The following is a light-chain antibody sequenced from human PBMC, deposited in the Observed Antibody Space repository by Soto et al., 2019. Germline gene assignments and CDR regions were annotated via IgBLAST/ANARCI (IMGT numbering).Light chain of an antibody. CDR1: QSVSATY. V-gene: IGKV3-20*01. CDR3: QQYVSSPMYT. J-gene: IGKJ5*01. CDR2: GAS. Sequence: EIVLTQSPGTLSLSPGERATLSCRASQSVSATYLAWYQQKPGQAPRLLIYGASNRATGIPDRFTGSGSGTDFTLTISRLEPEDFAVYFCQQYVSSPMYTFGQGTRLEI.